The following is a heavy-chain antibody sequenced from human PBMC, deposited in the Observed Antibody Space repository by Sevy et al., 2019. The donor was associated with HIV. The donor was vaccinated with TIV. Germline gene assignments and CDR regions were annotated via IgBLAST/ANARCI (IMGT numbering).Heavy chain of an antibody. V-gene: IGHV3-33*01. CDR1: GFTFSTYG. CDR3: ARDLEFYDYGDYGPAFMPDY. CDR2: MWFDGSNT. D-gene: IGHD4-17*01. Sequence: GSLRLSCAASGFTFSTYGMHWVRQAPGKGLEWVAVMWFDGSNTYYAASVKGRFTISRDIAKNTLHLQMNSLRAEDTAVYYCARDLEFYDYGDYGPAFMPDYWGQGTLVTVSS. J-gene: IGHJ4*02.